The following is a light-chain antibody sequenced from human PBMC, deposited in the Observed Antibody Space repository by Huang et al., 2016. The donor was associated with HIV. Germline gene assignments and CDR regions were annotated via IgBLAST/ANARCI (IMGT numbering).Light chain of an antibody. CDR3: QYGET. CDR2: KIS. Sequence: DIQLTQSPSTLSASVGDRLTTTCRASQNISSWLAWDQQKPGKAPKLLIYKISSLESGVPARFSGSVSGTKFTHTINSLQPDDIGTYYCQYGETFGQGSKVEVK. V-gene: IGKV1-5*03. J-gene: IGKJ1*01. CDR1: QNISSW.